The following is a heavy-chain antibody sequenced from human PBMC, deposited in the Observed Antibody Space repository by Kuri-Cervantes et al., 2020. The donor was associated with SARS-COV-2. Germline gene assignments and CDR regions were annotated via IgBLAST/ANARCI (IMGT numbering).Heavy chain of an antibody. J-gene: IGHJ4*02. CDR2: ISFDGNNI. CDR1: GFTFSNYA. D-gene: IGHD3-16*01. CDR3: ARVSLRTFDY. V-gene: IGHV3-30*07. Sequence: GESLKISCAASGFTFSNYAMHWVRQAPGKGLEWVALISFDGNNIYYADSVKGRFTVSSDKSKNTLYLQMNSLRAEDTPVYYCARVSLRTFDYWGQGTLVTGSS.